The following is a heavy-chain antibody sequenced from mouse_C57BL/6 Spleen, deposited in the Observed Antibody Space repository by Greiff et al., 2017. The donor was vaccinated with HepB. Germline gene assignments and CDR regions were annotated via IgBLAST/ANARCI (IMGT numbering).Heavy chain of an antibody. J-gene: IGHJ1*03. CDR1: GYTFTSYW. Sequence: VQLQQPGAELVKPGASVKLSCKASGYTFTSYWMHWVKQRPGQGLEWIGMIHPNSGSTNYNEKFTSKATLTVDESSSTAYMQLSSLTSEDSAVYYCARDGSGWYFDVWGTGTTVTVSS. CDR3: ARDGSGWYFDV. V-gene: IGHV1-64*01. D-gene: IGHD1-1*01. CDR2: IHPNSGST.